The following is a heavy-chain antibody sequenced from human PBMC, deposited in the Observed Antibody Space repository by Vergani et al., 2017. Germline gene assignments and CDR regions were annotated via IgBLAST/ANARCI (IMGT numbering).Heavy chain of an antibody. J-gene: IGHJ3*02. D-gene: IGHD6-13*01. CDR3: ARDLKEAGGAFDI. V-gene: IGHV4-59*01. CDR1: GGSISSYY. Sequence: QVQLQESGPGLVKPSETLSLTCTVPGGSISSYYWSWIRQPPGKGLEWIGYIYYSGSTNYNPSLKSRVTISVDTSKNQFSLKLSSVTAADTAVYYCARDLKEAGGAFDIWGQGTMVTVSS. CDR2: IYYSGST.